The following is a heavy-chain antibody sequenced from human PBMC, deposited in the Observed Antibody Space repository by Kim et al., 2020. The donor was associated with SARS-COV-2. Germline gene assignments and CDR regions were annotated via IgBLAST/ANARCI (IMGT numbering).Heavy chain of an antibody. CDR3: ARPYDILTADSEYFQH. CDR2: ISYDGSNK. CDR1: GFTFSSYA. D-gene: IGHD3-9*01. Sequence: GGSLRLSCAASGFTFSSYAMHWVRQAPGKGLEWVAVISYDGSNKYYADSVKGRFTISRDNSKNTLYLQMNSLRAEDTAVYYCARPYDILTADSEYFQHWGQGTLVTVSS. V-gene: IGHV3-30*04. J-gene: IGHJ1*01.